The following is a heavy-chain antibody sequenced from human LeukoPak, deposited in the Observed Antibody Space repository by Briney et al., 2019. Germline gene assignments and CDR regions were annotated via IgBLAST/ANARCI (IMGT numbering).Heavy chain of an antibody. V-gene: IGHV3-23*01. D-gene: IGHD3-10*01. CDR1: GFTFSSYA. J-gene: IGHJ4*02. CDR3: ARDMVRGVVDC. Sequence: GGSLRLSCAASGFTFSSYAMSWVRQAPGKGLEWVSGISGSGGNTYFADSVKGRFTISRDNAKNSLYLQMNSLRAEDTAVYYCARDMVRGVVDCWGQGTLVTVSS. CDR2: ISGSGGNT.